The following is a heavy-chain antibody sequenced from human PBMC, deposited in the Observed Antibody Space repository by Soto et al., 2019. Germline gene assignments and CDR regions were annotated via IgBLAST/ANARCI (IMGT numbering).Heavy chain of an antibody. CDR3: ASGGSCYSRYCYFDY. CDR1: GGSISSCY. J-gene: IGHJ4*02. D-gene: IGHD2-15*01. V-gene: IGHV4-59*01. Sequence: PSETLSLTCTVSGGSISSCYWSWIRQPPGKGLEWIGYIYYSGSTNYNPSLKSRVTISVDTSKNQFSLKLSSVTAADTAVYYCASGGSCYSRYCYFDYWGQGTLVTVSS. CDR2: IYYSGST.